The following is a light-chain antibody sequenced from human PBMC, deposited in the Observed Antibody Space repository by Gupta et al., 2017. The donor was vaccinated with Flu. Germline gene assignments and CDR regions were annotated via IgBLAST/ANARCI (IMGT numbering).Light chain of an antibody. J-gene: IGLJ3*02. CDR1: SSNIGAGYD. Sequence: QSVLTQPPSVSGAPGQRVTISCTVSSSNIGAGYDVHWYQQFTGTAPKLLIYGNSNRPSGVPDRFSGSKSGTSASLAITGLQAEDEADYYCQSYDSSLSGSVFGGGTKLTVL. CDR3: QSYDSSLSGSV. CDR2: GNS. V-gene: IGLV1-40*01.